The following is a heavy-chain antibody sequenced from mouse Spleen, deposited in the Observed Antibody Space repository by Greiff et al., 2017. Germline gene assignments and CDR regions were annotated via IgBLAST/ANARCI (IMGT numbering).Heavy chain of an antibody. Sequence: EVKLVESGGGLVQPKGSLKLSCAASSFTFNTYAIHWVRQAPGKGLEWVARIRSKSSHYATYYADSVKDRFTISRDDSQNMLYLQMNNLKTEDTAMYYCVRERGLGWYFDVWGQGTLVTVSA. CDR3: VRERGLGWYFDV. CDR1: SFTFNTYA. D-gene: IGHD1-1*02. V-gene: IGHV10-3*01. CDR2: IRSKSSHYAT. J-gene: IGHJ3*01.